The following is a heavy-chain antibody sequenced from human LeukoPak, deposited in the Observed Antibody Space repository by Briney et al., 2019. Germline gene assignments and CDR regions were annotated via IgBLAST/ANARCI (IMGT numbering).Heavy chain of an antibody. D-gene: IGHD3-16*01. V-gene: IGHV4-39*01. Sequence: SETLSLTCTVSGGSISSYYWSWIRQPPGKGLEWIGSIYYSGSTYYNPSLKSRVTISVDTSKNQFSLKLSSVTAADTAVYYCARIMRTGGWFDPWGQGTLVTVSS. CDR1: GGSISSYY. J-gene: IGHJ5*02. CDR3: ARIMRTGGWFDP. CDR2: IYYSGST.